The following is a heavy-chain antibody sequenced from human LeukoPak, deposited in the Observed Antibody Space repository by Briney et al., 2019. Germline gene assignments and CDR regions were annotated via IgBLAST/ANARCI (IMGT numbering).Heavy chain of an antibody. V-gene: IGHV1-69*06. Sequence: SVKVSCKASGGTFSFYAISWVRQAPGQGLEWMGGIIPIFGTSNYAQKFQGRVTITADKSTSTAYMELSSLRSEDTAVYYCARDLTPLTGYYYDSSGQRGGHDYWGQGTLVTVSS. CDR3: ARDLTPLTGYYYDSSGQRGGHDY. D-gene: IGHD3-22*01. CDR2: IIPIFGTS. J-gene: IGHJ4*02. CDR1: GGTFSFYA.